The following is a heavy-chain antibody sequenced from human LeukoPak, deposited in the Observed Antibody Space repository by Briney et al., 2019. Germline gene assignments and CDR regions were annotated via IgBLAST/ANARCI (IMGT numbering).Heavy chain of an antibody. CDR1: GYSISSGYY. V-gene: IGHV4-38-2*02. D-gene: IGHD4-17*01. J-gene: IGHJ5*02. Sequence: SETLSLTCSVSGYSISSGYYWGWIRQPPGKGLGWIGSIYHSGSTYYNPSLKSRVTISVDTSKNQFSLKLSSLTAADTAVYYCARDSTTVTDNWFDPWGQGTLVTVSS. CDR2: IYHSGST. CDR3: ARDSTTVTDNWFDP.